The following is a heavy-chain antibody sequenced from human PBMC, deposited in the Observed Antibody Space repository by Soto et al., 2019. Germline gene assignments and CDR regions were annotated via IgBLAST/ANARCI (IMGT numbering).Heavy chain of an antibody. D-gene: IGHD6-19*01. Sequence: QVQLVESGGGVVQPGRSLRLSCAASGFAFSTYGMHWVRQAPGKGLEWVAVIWYDGSNKYYVDSVKGRFTISRDNSKNTLYLQMNSLRAEDTAVYYCARDYGSGVDYWGQGTLVTVSS. J-gene: IGHJ4*02. CDR1: GFAFSTYG. CDR2: IWYDGSNK. V-gene: IGHV3-33*01. CDR3: ARDYGSGVDY.